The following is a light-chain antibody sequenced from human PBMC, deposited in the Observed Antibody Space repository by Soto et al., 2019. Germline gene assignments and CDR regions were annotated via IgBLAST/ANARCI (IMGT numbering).Light chain of an antibody. Sequence: QAVVTQEPSLSVSPGGTVTLTCGSSTGAVTSGHYPFWFQQKPGQAPRTLIYDTSDKHSWTPARFSGSLLGGKAALTLSGAQPEDEAEYYCFLFYGYTYVFGTGTKLTVL. V-gene: IGLV7-46*01. J-gene: IGLJ1*01. CDR1: TGAVTSGHY. CDR2: DTS. CDR3: FLFYGYTYV.